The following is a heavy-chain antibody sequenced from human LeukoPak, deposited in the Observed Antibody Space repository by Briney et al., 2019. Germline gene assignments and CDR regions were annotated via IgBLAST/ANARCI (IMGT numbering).Heavy chain of an antibody. CDR2: INPNSGGT. D-gene: IGHD6-6*01. J-gene: IGHJ6*03. CDR3: AGEGLRSIAARRGTRDYMDV. V-gene: IGHV1-2*02. CDR1: GYTFTGYY. Sequence: ASVKVSCKASGYTFTGYYMHWVRQAPGQGLEWMGWINPNSGGTNYAQKFQGRVTMTTDTSTSTVYMEVRSLRSDDTAVYYCAGEGLRSIAARRGTRDYMDVWGKGTTVIVSS.